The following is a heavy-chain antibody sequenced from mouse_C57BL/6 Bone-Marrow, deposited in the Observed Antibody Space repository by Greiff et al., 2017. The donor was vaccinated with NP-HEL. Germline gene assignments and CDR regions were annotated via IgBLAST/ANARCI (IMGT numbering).Heavy chain of an antibody. V-gene: IGHV1-5*01. J-gene: IGHJ1*03. CDR1: GYTFTSYW. D-gene: IGHD1-1*01. CDR2: IYPGNSDT. Sequence: EVQLQQSGTVLARPGASVKMSCKTSGYTFTSYWMHWVKQRPGQGLEWIGAIYPGNSDTSYNQKFKGKAKLTAVTSASTAYMELSSLTNEDSAVYYCTRSSATVVAGDWYLDVWGTGTTVTVSS. CDR3: TRSSATVVAGDWYLDV.